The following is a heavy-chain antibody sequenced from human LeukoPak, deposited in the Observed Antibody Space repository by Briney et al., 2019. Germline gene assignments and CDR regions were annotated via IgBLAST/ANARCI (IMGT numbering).Heavy chain of an antibody. CDR1: GFTFSSYG. CDR3: ARDAQRGFDYSNSLQY. D-gene: IGHD4-11*01. Sequence: PGGSLRLSCAASGFTFSSYGMHWVRQAPGKGLEWVSVIWSDGTNKYYAASVKGRFTISRDDFDKTVYLQMSSLRPDDTGVYYCARDAQRGFDYSNSLQYWGQGTPVTVST. J-gene: IGHJ4*02. CDR2: IWSDGTNK. V-gene: IGHV3-33*01.